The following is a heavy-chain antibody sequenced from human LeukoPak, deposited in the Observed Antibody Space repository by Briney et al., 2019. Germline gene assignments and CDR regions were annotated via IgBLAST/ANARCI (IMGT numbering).Heavy chain of an antibody. V-gene: IGHV3-53*01. CDR2: IASGAST. J-gene: IGHJ4*02. D-gene: IGHD1-26*01. CDR3: ASMYGGSYFDY. Sequence: GGSLRLSCAASGFTISSPYMNWVRQAPGKGLEWVSVIASGASTYYADSVKGRFTISRDSFKNTLYLQMNSLRAEDTAVYYCASMYGGSYFDYWGQGTLVTVSS. CDR1: GFTISSPY.